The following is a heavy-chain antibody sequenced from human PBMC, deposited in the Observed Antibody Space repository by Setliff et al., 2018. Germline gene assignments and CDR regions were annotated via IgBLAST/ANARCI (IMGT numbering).Heavy chain of an antibody. Sequence: ASVKVSCKASGYAFINYYMFWVRQAPGQGPEWMGTINTGGGSASIVDQFQGRVTMTRDTSTSTVYLELNSLRSDDTAVYYCARGGVAAAGRKGVFEYWGQGTLVTVSS. CDR2: INTGGGSA. V-gene: IGHV1-46*01. CDR1: GYAFINYY. J-gene: IGHJ4*02. D-gene: IGHD6-13*01. CDR3: ARGGVAAAGRKGVFEY.